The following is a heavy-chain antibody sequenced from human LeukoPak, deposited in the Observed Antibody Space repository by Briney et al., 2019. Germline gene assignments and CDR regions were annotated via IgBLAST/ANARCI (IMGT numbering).Heavy chain of an antibody. CDR2: IYHSGST. J-gene: IGHJ4*02. CDR1: GGSISSSNW. D-gene: IGHD3-22*01. CDR3: ARDRGDSSGYYLDY. Sequence: SGTLSLTCAVSGGSISSSNWWSWVRQPPGKGLEWIGEIYHSGSTNYNPSLKSRVTISVDTSKNQFSLKLSSVTAADTAVYYCARDRGDSSGYYLDYWGQGTLVTASS. V-gene: IGHV4-4*02.